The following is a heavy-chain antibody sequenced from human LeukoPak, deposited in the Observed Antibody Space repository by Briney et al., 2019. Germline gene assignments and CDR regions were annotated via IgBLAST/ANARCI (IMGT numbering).Heavy chain of an antibody. CDR3: ARDEEQQLGG. CDR2: IYSGGST. Sequence: ETLSLTCAVYGGSFSGFYWSWIRQAPGEGLEWVSVIYSGGSTYYADSVKGRFTISRDNSKNTLYLQMNSLRAEDTAVYYCARDEEQQLGGWGQGTLVTVSS. CDR1: GGSFSGFY. J-gene: IGHJ4*02. V-gene: IGHV3-53*01. D-gene: IGHD6-13*01.